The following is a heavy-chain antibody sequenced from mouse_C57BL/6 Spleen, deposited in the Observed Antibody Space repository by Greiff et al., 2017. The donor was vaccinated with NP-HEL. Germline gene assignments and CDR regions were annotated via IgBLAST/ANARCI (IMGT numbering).Heavy chain of an antibody. CDR2: IWSGGST. CDR1: GFSLTSYG. V-gene: IGHV2-2*01. CDR3: AGQLGRGVFDY. D-gene: IGHD4-1*02. Sequence: VKLVESGPGLVQPSQSLSITCTVSGFSLTSYGVHWVRQSPGKGLEWLGVIWSGGSTDYNAAFISRLSISKDNSKSQVFFKMNSLQADDTAIYYCAGQLGRGVFDYWGQGTTLTVSS. J-gene: IGHJ2*01.